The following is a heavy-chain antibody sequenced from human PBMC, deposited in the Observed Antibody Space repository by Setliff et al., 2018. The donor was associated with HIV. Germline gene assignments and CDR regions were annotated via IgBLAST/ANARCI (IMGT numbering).Heavy chain of an antibody. D-gene: IGHD1-1*01. CDR2: IYWNNNK. CDR1: SGSISSGTYY. Sequence: TLSLTCTVSSGSISSGTYYWSWIRQYPGKALEWLAFIYWNNNKHYSTSLKSRPTVTKDTSKNRVVFTMTNMDPVDTATYYCAYSGRQLRGPYFDFWGQGTPVTVSS. CDR3: AYSGRQLRGPYFDF. J-gene: IGHJ4*02. V-gene: IGHV2-70*12.